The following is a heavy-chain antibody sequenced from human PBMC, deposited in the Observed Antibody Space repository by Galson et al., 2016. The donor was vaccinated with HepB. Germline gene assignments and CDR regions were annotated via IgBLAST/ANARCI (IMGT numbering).Heavy chain of an antibody. V-gene: IGHV1-69*13. J-gene: IGHJ6*02. Sequence: SVKVSCKASGGTFTKFAISWVRQAPGQGLEWMGGIIPIFGTANYGRKFQGRLILSADESTGTAYMELNSLRSEDSAVYFCAGGNSIINYFYYNMDVWGQGTTVTVSS. CDR3: AGGNSIINYFYYNMDV. CDR2: IIPIFGTA. CDR1: GGTFTKFA. D-gene: IGHD2-21*01.